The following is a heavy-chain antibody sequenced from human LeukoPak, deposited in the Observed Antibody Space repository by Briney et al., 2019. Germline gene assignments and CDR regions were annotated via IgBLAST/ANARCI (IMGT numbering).Heavy chain of an antibody. Sequence: GGSLRLSCAASGFTFGNYWMHWVRQVPGKGLVWVSRISIDGSSTNYADSVKGRFTISRDNAKNTLYLQMNSLRVEDTAVYYCATEYSSSWFGGLDYWGQGTLVTVSS. D-gene: IGHD6-13*01. CDR2: ISIDGSST. CDR1: GFTFGNYW. V-gene: IGHV3-74*01. CDR3: ATEYSSSWFGGLDY. J-gene: IGHJ4*02.